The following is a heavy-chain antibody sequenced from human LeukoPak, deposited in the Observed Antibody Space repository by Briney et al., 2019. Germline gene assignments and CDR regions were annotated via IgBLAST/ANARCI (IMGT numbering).Heavy chain of an antibody. CDR1: GGSISSFY. CDR3: AGTTYYFDH. Sequence: KPSETLSLTCTVSGGSISSFYWGWIRQPAGKGLEWIGRIYSSGTTNYNPSLKSRVTMSVDTSKNQFSLKLSSVTAADTAVYYCAGTTYYFDHWGQGTLVTVSS. CDR2: IYSSGTT. J-gene: IGHJ4*02. D-gene: IGHD1-7*01. V-gene: IGHV4-4*07.